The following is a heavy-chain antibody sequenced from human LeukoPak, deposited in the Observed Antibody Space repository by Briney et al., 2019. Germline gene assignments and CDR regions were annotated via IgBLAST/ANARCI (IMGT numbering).Heavy chain of an antibody. V-gene: IGHV4-30-2*01. Sequence: PSETLSLTCTVSGGSISSGGYYWSWIRQPPGKGLELIGYIYHSGSTYYNPSLKSRVTISVDRSKNQFSLKLSSVTAADTAVYYCARDLVWSGYGGTDYWGQGTLVTVSS. CDR1: GGSISSGGYY. J-gene: IGHJ4*02. D-gene: IGHD3-3*01. CDR3: ARDLVWSGYGGTDY. CDR2: IYHSGST.